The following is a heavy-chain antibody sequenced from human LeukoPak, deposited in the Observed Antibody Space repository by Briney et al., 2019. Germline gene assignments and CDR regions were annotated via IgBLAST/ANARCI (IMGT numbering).Heavy chain of an antibody. CDR1: GFTFNNYA. CDR2: ISGNGGAT. J-gene: IGHJ4*02. CDR3: AKHMVWGVHYFDY. Sequence: PGGSLRLSCAASGFTFNNYAMNWVRQAPGKGLEWVSVISGNGGATYYADCVKGRFTVSRENCKNTLYLQMNSLRAGDTAVYYCAKHMVWGVHYFDYWGQGTLVTVSS. V-gene: IGHV3-23*01. D-gene: IGHD3-10*01.